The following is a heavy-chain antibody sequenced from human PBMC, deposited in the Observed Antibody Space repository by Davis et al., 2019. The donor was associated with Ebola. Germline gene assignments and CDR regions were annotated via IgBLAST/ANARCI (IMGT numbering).Heavy chain of an antibody. CDR2: IYPGDSDT. CDR1: GYSFTSYW. CDR3: ARHPPPDYYGSGPPLLNYGMDV. V-gene: IGHV5-51*01. Sequence: GESLKISCKGSGYSFTSYWIGWVRQMPGKGLEWMGIIYPGDSDTRYSPSFQGQVTISADKSISTAYLQWSSLKASDTAMYYCARHPPPDYYGSGPPLLNYGMDVWGQGTTVTVSS. J-gene: IGHJ6*02. D-gene: IGHD3-10*01.